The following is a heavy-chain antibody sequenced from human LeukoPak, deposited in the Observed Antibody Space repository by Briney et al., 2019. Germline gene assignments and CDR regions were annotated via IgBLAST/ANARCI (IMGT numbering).Heavy chain of an antibody. CDR3: TTAPLRFAYGMDV. Sequence: GGSRRFSVAASGFTFRKAGMNWVGRAPGKGWDWFGLFKSKTDGGTTDYAAPVKGRFTISRDDSKNTLYLQMNSLKTEDTAVYYCTTAPLRFAYGMDVWGQGTTVTVSS. CDR1: GFTFRKAG. D-gene: IGHD5-12*01. V-gene: IGHV3-15*07. J-gene: IGHJ6*02. CDR2: FKSKTDGGTT.